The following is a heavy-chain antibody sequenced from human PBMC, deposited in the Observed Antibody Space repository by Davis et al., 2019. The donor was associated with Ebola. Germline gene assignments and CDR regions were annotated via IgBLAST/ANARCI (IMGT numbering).Heavy chain of an antibody. J-gene: IGHJ5*02. Sequence: GGSLRLSCAASGLTFSDYYMSWIRQAPGKGLEWVSYISSSGSTIYYADSVKGRFTISRDNAKNSLYLQMNSLRAEDTAVYYCARVMVQGVIGFWFDPWGQGTLVTVSS. CDR1: GLTFSDYY. V-gene: IGHV3-11*01. D-gene: IGHD3-10*01. CDR2: ISSSGSTI. CDR3: ARVMVQGVIGFWFDP.